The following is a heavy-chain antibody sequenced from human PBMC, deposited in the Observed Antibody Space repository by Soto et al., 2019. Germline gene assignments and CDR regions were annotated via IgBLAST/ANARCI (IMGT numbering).Heavy chain of an antibody. D-gene: IGHD2-8*02. V-gene: IGHV6-1*01. J-gene: IGHJ5*01. Sequence: SQTLSLTCAITGDSVSSNSAGWSWVRQSPSRGLEWLGRTYYRSKWYYEYAVSVRGRITINPDTSKNQYSLQLNSVTPADTAVYYCARMGYGTTYTGGYFLFDSWGQGTLVTVSS. CDR3: ARMGYGTTYTGGYFLFDS. CDR1: GDSVSSNSAG. CDR2: TYYRSKWYY.